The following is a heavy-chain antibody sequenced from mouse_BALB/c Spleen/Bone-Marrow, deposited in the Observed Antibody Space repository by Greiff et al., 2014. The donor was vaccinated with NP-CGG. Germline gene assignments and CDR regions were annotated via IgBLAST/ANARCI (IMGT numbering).Heavy chain of an antibody. J-gene: IGHJ1*01. CDR2: IRNKANGYTT. D-gene: IGHD1-1*02. CDR3: AGDKPFYCGGGPYWYFDV. CDR1: GFTFTDYY. V-gene: IGHV7-3*02. Sequence: EVMLVESGGGLVQPGGSLRLSCATSGFTFTDYYMSWVRQPPGKAPEWLGFIRNKANGYTTEYSASVKGQFTDSIDNSQSILYLQMNTLRAEDSATYYCAGDKPFYCGGGPYWYFDVWGAGTTVTVSS.